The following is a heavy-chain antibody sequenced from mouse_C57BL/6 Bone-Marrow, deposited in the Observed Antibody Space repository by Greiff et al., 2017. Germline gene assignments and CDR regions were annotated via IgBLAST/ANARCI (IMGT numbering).Heavy chain of an antibody. D-gene: IGHD2-5*01. V-gene: IGHV1-81*01. Sequence: QVQLQQSGAELARPGASVKLSCKASGYTFTSYGISWVKQRTGQGLEWIGEIYPRSGNTYYDEKFKGKATLTADKSSSTAYMELRSLTSEDAAVYFCARSGYSNYVGFAYWGQGTLVTVSA. CDR3: ARSGYSNYVGFAY. CDR2: IYPRSGNT. J-gene: IGHJ3*01. CDR1: GYTFTSYG.